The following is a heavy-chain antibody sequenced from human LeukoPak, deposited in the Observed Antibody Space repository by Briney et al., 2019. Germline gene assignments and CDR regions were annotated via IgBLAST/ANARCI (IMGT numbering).Heavy chain of an antibody. CDR3: ARTSHYDYVWGSYRPSFSPDY. J-gene: IGHJ4*02. V-gene: IGHV1-18*01. D-gene: IGHD3-16*02. CDR2: ISAYNGNT. Sequence: ASVKVSCKASGYTFTSYGISWVRQAPGQGLEWMGWISAYNGNTNYAQKLQGRVTMTTDTSTSTAYMELRSLRSDDTAVYYCARTSHYDYVWGSYRPSFSPDYWGQGTLVTVSS. CDR1: GYTFTSYG.